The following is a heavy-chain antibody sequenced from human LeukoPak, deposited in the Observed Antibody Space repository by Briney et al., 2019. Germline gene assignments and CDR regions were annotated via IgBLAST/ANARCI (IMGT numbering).Heavy chain of an antibody. CDR2: ISGSGSSI. D-gene: IGHD3-22*01. CDR3: ARGKISYDTSGYPIFHY. CDR1: GFTFSDYY. V-gene: IGHV3-11*01. J-gene: IGHJ4*02. Sequence: MTGGSLRLSCAASGFTFSDYYMSWVRQAPGKGLEWVSYISGSGSSIYQADSVKGRFTISRDNAKNSLYLQMNSLRAEDTAVYYCARGKISYDTSGYPIFHYWGQGTLVTVSS.